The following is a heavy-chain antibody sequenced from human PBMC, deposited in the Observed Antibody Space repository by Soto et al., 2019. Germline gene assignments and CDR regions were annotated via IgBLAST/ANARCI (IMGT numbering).Heavy chain of an antibody. V-gene: IGHV4-59*01. Sequence: QVQLQESGPGLVKPSETLSLTCTVSGGSISSYYWSWIRQPPGKGLEWIGYIYYSGSTKYNPSLKSRVTISVDTSKNQFSLKLSSVTAADTAVYYCARAAHYYYDSSGYYFGNWFDPWGQGTLVTVSS. J-gene: IGHJ5*02. CDR3: ARAAHYYYDSSGYYFGNWFDP. CDR1: GGSISSYY. CDR2: IYYSGST. D-gene: IGHD3-22*01.